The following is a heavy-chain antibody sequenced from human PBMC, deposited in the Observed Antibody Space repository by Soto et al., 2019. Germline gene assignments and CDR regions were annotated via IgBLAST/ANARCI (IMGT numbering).Heavy chain of an antibody. D-gene: IGHD2-2*01. V-gene: IGHV4-30-4*01. CDR2: IYYSGST. Sequence: SETLSLTCTVPGGSISSGDYYWSWIRQPPGKGLEWIGYIYYSGSTYYNPSLKSRVTISVDTSKNQFSLKLSSVTAADTAVYYCARANIKDIVVVPAAVDYWGQGTLVTVSS. CDR1: GGSISSGDYY. J-gene: IGHJ4*02. CDR3: ARANIKDIVVVPAAVDY.